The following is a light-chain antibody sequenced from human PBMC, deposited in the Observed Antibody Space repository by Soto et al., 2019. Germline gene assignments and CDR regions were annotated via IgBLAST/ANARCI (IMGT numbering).Light chain of an antibody. Sequence: IQLTQSPSSLSASVGDRVTITCGASQGINTFLARYQQKPGKAPKLLIYAASTLQSGVPSRFSGSGSGTDFTLTISSLQPEDFATYYCQQANSFPITFGQGTRLEIK. CDR2: AAS. CDR3: QQANSFPIT. J-gene: IGKJ5*01. V-gene: IGKV1-9*01. CDR1: QGINTF.